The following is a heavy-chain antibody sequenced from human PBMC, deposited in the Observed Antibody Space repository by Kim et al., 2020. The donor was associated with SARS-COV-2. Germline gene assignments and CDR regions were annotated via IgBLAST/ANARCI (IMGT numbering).Heavy chain of an antibody. Sequence: YSQKFQGRVTITRDTSASTAYMELSSLRSEDTAVYYCARDLGYSYGWDYWGQGTLVTVSS. V-gene: IGHV1-3*01. J-gene: IGHJ4*02. CDR3: ARDLGYSYGWDY. D-gene: IGHD5-18*01.